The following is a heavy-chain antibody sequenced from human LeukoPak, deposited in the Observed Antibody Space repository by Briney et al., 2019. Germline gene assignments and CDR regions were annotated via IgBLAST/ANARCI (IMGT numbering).Heavy chain of an antibody. CDR1: GFTFSSYA. V-gene: IGHV3-30-3*01. Sequence: GRSLRLSCAASGFTFSSYAMHWVRQAPGKGLEWVAVISYDGSNKYYADSVKGRFTISRDNSKNTLYPQMNSLRAEDTAVYYCARDRVLRFLEWLSVDAFEIWGQGTMVTVSS. J-gene: IGHJ3*02. CDR2: ISYDGSNK. CDR3: ARDRVLRFLEWLSVDAFEI. D-gene: IGHD3-3*01.